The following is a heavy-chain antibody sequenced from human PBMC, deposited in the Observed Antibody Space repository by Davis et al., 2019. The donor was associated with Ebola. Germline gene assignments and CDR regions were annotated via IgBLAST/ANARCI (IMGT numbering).Heavy chain of an antibody. Sequence: ASVKVSCKASGYTFTSYDINWVRQATGQGLEWMGWINPNSGGTNYAQKFQGRVTMTRDTSISTAYMELSRLRSDDTAVYYCASVQLGWHFDYWGQGTLVTVSS. CDR3: ASVQLGWHFDY. V-gene: IGHV1-2*02. J-gene: IGHJ4*02. CDR1: GYTFTSYD. D-gene: IGHD1-1*01. CDR2: INPNSGGT.